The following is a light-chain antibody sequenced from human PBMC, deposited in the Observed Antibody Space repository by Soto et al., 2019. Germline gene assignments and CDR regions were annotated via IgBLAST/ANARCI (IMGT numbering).Light chain of an antibody. CDR3: QQYGSTPPT. J-gene: IGKJ3*01. Sequence: EIVLTQSPGTLSVSPGERVTLSCRASQNVSGGYLAWYQQKPGQAPRLLIYGASTRAAGIPDRFSGNGSGTEFALTLSRLEPEDFVVYHCQQYGSTPPTFGPGTKVEIK. CDR1: QNVSGGY. V-gene: IGKV3-20*01. CDR2: GAS.